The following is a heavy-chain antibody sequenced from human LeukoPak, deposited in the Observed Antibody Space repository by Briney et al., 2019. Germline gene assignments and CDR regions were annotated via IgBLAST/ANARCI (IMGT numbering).Heavy chain of an antibody. CDR1: GFTFSSYN. J-gene: IGHJ4*02. D-gene: IGHD1-26*01. V-gene: IGHV3-21*01. CDR3: ARDLSVGSKPDLGFDY. Sequence: GGSLRLSYVASGFTFSSYNMNWVRQAPGKGLEWVSSISSSSRYIYYTDSVKGRFTISRDNAKNSLYLQTNSLRAEDTAVYYCARDLSVGSKPDLGFDYWGQGTLVTVSS. CDR2: ISSSSRYI.